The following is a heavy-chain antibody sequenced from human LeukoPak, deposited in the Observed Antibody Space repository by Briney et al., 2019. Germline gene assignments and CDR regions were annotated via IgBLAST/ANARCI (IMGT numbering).Heavy chain of an antibody. CDR3: AREEQHQRGRHFEY. D-gene: IGHD6-13*01. CDR2: INPNSGT. CDR1: GYTFSGYY. Sequence: ASVKVSCKASGYTFSGYYIHWVRQGPEQGLEWMGWINPNSGTNYAQNFQGRVTMTRDTSTSTAYMELSRLRSDDTAVYYCAREEQHQRGRHFEYWGQGTLVTVSS. J-gene: IGHJ4*02. V-gene: IGHV1-2*02.